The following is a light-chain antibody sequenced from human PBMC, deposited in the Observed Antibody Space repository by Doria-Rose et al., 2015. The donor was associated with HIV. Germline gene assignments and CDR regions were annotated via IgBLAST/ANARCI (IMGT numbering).Light chain of an antibody. CDR2: SAS. CDR1: QGISSY. V-gene: IGKV1-9*01. Sequence: DIRVTQSPSFLSASVGDRVTITCRASQGISSYLAWYQQKPGKAPRLLIYSASTLQSGVPSRFSGSGSGTEFTLTISSLQPEDFATYYCQQLNSYPKTFGQGTKVEIK. CDR3: QQLNSYPKT. J-gene: IGKJ1*01.